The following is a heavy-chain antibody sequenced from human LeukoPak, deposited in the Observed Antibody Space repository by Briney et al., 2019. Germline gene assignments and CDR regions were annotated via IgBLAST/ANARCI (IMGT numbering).Heavy chain of an antibody. V-gene: IGHV4-39*02. CDR1: GLTFSSYW. J-gene: IGHJ6*03. CDR2: IYYSGST. CDR3: ARESSSWLYYYYYYMDV. Sequence: GSLRLSCAASGLTFSSYWIHWVRQPPGKGLEWIGSIYYSGSTYYNPSLKSRVTISVDTSKNQFSLKLSSVTAADTAVYYCARESSSWLYYYYYYMDVWGKGTTVTVSS. D-gene: IGHD6-13*01.